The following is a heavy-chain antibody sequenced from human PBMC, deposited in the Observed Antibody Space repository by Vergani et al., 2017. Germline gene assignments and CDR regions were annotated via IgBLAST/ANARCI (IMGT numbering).Heavy chain of an antibody. CDR3: ARMGPPYWGGEFYLAY. CDR2: INHSGST. V-gene: IGHV4-34*01. J-gene: IGHJ4*02. CDR1: GGSFSGYY. Sequence: QVQLQQWCAGLLKPSETLSLTCAVYGGSFSGYYWSWIRQPPGKGLEWIGEINHSGSTNYNPSLKSRVTISVDTSKNQFSLKLSSVTAADTAVYYCARMGPPYWGGEFYLAYWGQGTLVTVSS. D-gene: IGHD2-21*01.